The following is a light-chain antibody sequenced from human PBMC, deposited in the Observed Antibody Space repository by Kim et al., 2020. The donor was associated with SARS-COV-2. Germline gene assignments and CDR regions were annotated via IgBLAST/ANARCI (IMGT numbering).Light chain of an antibody. V-gene: IGLV3-9*01. CDR3: QVWDSSTFYV. CDR2: TYN. J-gene: IGLJ1*01. CDR1: IIGSKN. Sequence: VARGQTARITCEGNIIGSKNVHWYQQKPGQAPILVIYTYNKRPSGIPERFSGSNSGNTATLTITRAQAGDEADYYCQVWDSSTFYVFGTGTKVTVL.